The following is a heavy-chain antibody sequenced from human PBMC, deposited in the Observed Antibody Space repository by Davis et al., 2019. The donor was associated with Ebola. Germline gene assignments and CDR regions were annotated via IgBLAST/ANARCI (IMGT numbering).Heavy chain of an antibody. CDR3: ASSGYHYGFDY. CDR2: IYSGGTT. J-gene: IGHJ4*02. Sequence: PGGSLRLSCAASGFTVSSNYMSWVRQAPGKGLEWVSVIYSGGTTNYADSVKGRFTISRDNSKNTVFLQMNSLRAEDTAVYYCASSGYHYGFDYWGQGTLVTVSS. CDR1: GFTVSSNY. D-gene: IGHD3-22*01. V-gene: IGHV3-53*01.